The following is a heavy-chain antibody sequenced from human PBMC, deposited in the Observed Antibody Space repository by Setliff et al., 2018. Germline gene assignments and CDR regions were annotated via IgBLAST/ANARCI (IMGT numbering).Heavy chain of an antibody. CDR3: AKGHMVRGVFLGAKTASWFDP. Sequence: NPGGSLRLSCAASGFSFSDYYMMWIRQAPGKGLEWVSYISNDAYTIHYADSMKGRLTISRDNSKNSVFLQMNSLRVEDTAVYYCAKGHMVRGVFLGAKTASWFDPWGQGTLVTVSS. V-gene: IGHV3-11*01. CDR1: GFSFSDYY. J-gene: IGHJ5*02. CDR2: ISNDAYTI. D-gene: IGHD3-10*01.